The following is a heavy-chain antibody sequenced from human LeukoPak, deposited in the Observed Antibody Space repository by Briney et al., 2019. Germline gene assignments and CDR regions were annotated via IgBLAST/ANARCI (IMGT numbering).Heavy chain of an antibody. V-gene: IGHV3-74*01. J-gene: IGHJ4*02. CDR2: INNDGSTT. CDR3: TRDTRGTIGTTTLDY. D-gene: IGHD1-1*01. Sequence: GGSQRLSCVASGFTFSSYWMHWVRQAPGKGLVWVSRINNDGSTTTYADSVKGRFTISRDNAKNTLYLQMNSLRAEDTAVYYCTRDTRGTIGTTTLDYWGQGTLVTVSS. CDR1: GFTFSSYW.